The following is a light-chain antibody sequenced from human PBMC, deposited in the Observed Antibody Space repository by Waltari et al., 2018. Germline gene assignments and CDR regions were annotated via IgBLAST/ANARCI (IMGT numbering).Light chain of an antibody. Sequence: DIQMTQSPSSLSASVGDRVTITCQASQDISNYLNCYQQKPGKAPKVLIYDASSLETGVPSRFSGGGSGPHFTLTISSLQPEDIATSYCQQYDDPAYTFGQGTKLEIK. CDR1: QDISNY. V-gene: IGKV1-33*01. CDR2: DAS. CDR3: QQYDDPAYT. J-gene: IGKJ2*01.